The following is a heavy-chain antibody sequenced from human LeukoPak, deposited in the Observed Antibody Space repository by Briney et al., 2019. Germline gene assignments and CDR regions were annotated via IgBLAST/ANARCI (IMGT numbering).Heavy chain of an antibody. V-gene: IGHV3-7*01. J-gene: IGHJ4*02. CDR2: IKQNGNEK. D-gene: IGHD3-22*01. CDR3: ARGGAQRYYDSSGYYYDEFDY. Sequence: GGSLRLSCAASGFTFNIYSMSWVRQAPGKGLEWVANIKQNGNEKYYVDSVKGRFTISRDNAKNSLYLQMNSLRAEDTAVYYCARGGAQRYYDSSGYYYDEFDYWGQGTLVTVSS. CDR1: GFTFNIYS.